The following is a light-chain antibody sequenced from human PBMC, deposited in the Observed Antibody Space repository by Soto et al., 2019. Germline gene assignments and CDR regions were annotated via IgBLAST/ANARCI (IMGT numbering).Light chain of an antibody. V-gene: IGLV2-14*01. Sequence: QSALTQPASVSGSPGQSITISCTGTSTDVGGYNYVSWYQQHPGKAPKLMIYEVTNRPSGVSNRFSGSKSGNTASLTISGLHAEDEADYYCSSYSRSSFYVFGTGTKLTVL. J-gene: IGLJ1*01. CDR1: STDVGGYNY. CDR3: SSYSRSSFYV. CDR2: EVT.